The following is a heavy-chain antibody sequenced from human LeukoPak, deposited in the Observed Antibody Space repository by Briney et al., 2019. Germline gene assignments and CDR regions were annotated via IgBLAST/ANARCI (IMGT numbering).Heavy chain of an antibody. V-gene: IGHV4-34*01. D-gene: IGHD1-14*01. CDR3: ARAVGINWYYFDY. J-gene: IGHJ4*02. CDR1: GGSFSGYY. Sequence: SETLSLTCAVYGGSFSGYYWSWIRQPPGKGLEWTGEINHSGSTNYNPSLKSRVTISVDTSKNQFSLKLSSVTAADTAVYYCARAVGINWYYFDYWGQGTLVTVSS. CDR2: INHSGST.